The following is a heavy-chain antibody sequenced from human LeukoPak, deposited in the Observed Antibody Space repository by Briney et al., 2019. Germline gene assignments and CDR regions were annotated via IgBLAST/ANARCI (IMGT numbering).Heavy chain of an antibody. CDR2: ISSSGGST. Sequence: GGSLRLSXAASGFTFSTYAMSWVRQAPGKWLEWVSTISSSGGSTYYADSVKGRFTISRDNSKNALYLQMNSLRAEDTAVYYCAKEVDYHDSSGYYSTNFDYWGQGTLVTVSS. CDR1: GFTFSTYA. J-gene: IGHJ4*02. V-gene: IGHV3-23*01. CDR3: AKEVDYHDSSGYYSTNFDY. D-gene: IGHD3-22*01.